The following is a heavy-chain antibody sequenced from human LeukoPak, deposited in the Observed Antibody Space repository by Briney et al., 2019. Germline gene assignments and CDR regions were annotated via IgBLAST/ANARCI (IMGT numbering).Heavy chain of an antibody. J-gene: IGHJ4*02. CDR1: GFTFNTYE. V-gene: IGHV3-48*03. Sequence: GGSLRLSCAASGFTFNTYEMHWVPQAPGKGREWLAYISNSGSDIYYADYVKGRYTISRDNAKNSLSLQMNSVRAEETAGDYGARGGWNCVVNYWGQGTLVTVSS. D-gene: IGHD1-7*01. CDR2: ISNSGSDI. CDR3: ARGGWNCVVNY.